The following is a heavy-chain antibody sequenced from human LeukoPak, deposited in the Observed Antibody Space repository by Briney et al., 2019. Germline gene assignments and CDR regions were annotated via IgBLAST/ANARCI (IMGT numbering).Heavy chain of an antibody. CDR3: AREMVRGPLYYYYYMDV. D-gene: IGHD3-10*01. Sequence: ASVKVSYKASGYTFTSYGISWVRQAPGQGLEWMGWISAYNGNTNYAQKLQGRVTMTTDTSTSTAYMELRSLRSDDTAVYYCAREMVRGPLYYYYYMDVWGKGTTVTISS. CDR1: GYTFTSYG. V-gene: IGHV1-18*01. J-gene: IGHJ6*03. CDR2: ISAYNGNT.